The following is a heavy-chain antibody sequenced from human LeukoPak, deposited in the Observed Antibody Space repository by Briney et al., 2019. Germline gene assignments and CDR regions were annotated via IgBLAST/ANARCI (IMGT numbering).Heavy chain of an antibody. Sequence: ASVKVSCKASGYTFSSYGVTWVRQAPGQGLEWMGWISAYNGNTHYAQKVQGRVTMTTDTSTSTAYMELRSLRSDDTAVYYCASGAYYFDFWGQGTLVTVSS. J-gene: IGHJ4*02. CDR2: ISAYNGNT. CDR1: GYTFSSYG. CDR3: ASGAYYFDF. V-gene: IGHV1-18*01. D-gene: IGHD3-10*01.